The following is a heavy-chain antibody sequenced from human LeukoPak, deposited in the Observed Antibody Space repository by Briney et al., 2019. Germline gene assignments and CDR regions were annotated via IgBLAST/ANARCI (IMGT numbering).Heavy chain of an antibody. J-gene: IGHJ4*02. V-gene: IGHV3-43*02. Sequence: GGSLRLSCAASGFTFSGYWMHWVRQAPGKGLVWVSLISGDGGSTYYADSVKGRFTISRDNSKNSLYLQMNSLRTEDTALYYCAKDIMVRGVSDYWGQGTLVTVSS. D-gene: IGHD3-10*01. CDR3: AKDIMVRGVSDY. CDR2: ISGDGGST. CDR1: GFTFSGYW.